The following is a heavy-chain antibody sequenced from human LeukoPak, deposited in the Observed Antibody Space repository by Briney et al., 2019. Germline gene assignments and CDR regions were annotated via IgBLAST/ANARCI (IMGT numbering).Heavy chain of an antibody. J-gene: IGHJ3*02. D-gene: IGHD2-2*01. CDR1: GGSISSGDYY. V-gene: IGHV4-30-4*08. Sequence: SETLSLTCTVSGGSISSGDYYWSWIRQPPGKGLEWIGYIYYSGSTYYNPSLKSRVTISVGTSKNQFSLKLSSVTAADTAVYYCARGTRFQGDAFDIWGQGTMVTVSS. CDR2: IYYSGST. CDR3: ARGTRFQGDAFDI.